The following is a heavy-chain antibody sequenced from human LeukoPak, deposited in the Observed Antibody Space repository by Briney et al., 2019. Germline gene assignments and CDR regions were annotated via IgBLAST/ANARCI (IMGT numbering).Heavy chain of an antibody. J-gene: IGHJ5*02. D-gene: IGHD6-19*01. Sequence: SETLSLTCTVSGGSISSGGYYWSWIRQHPGKGLEWIGYIYYSGSTYYNPSLKSRVTISVDTSKKQFFLRLSSVTAADTAVYYCAKGHRYSSGWYWSHWFDPWGQGTLVTVSS. V-gene: IGHV4-31*03. CDR2: IYYSGST. CDR3: AKGHRYSSGWYWSHWFDP. CDR1: GGSISSGGYY.